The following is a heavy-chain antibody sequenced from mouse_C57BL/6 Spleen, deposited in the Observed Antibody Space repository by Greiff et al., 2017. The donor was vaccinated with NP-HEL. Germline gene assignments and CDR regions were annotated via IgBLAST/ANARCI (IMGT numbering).Heavy chain of an antibody. Sequence: VKLQQSGAELVRPGASVKLSCKASGYIFTDYYINWVKQRPGQGLEWIARIFPGSGNTYYNEKFKGKATLTAEKSSSTAYMQLSSLTSEDSAVYFCARGTVVDYFDYWGQGTTLTVSS. V-gene: IGHV1-76*01. CDR2: IFPGSGNT. D-gene: IGHD1-1*01. CDR3: ARGTVVDYFDY. J-gene: IGHJ2*01. CDR1: GYIFTDYY.